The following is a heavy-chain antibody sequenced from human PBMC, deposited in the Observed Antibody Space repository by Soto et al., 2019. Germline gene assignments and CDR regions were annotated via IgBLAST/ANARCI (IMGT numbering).Heavy chain of an antibody. Sequence: GGSLRLSCAASGFTFSSYAMHWVRQAPGKGLEWVAVISYDGSNKYYADSVKGRFTISRDNSKNTLYLQMNSLRAEDTAVYYCARVGWFGELLYPFDYWGQGTLVTVSS. CDR3: ARVGWFGELLYPFDY. CDR1: GFTFSSYA. CDR2: ISYDGSNK. D-gene: IGHD3-10*01. J-gene: IGHJ4*02. V-gene: IGHV3-30-3*01.